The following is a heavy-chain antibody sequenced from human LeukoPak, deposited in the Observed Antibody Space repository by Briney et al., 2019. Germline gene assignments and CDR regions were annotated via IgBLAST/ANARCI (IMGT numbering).Heavy chain of an antibody. J-gene: IGHJ6*02. V-gene: IGHV3-30*03. D-gene: IGHD5-18*01. CDR3: ARVDTAMVDYYYYYGMDV. CDR1: GFTFSSYG. Sequence: GRSLRLSCAASGFTFSSYGMHWVRQAPGKGLEWVAVISYDGSNKYYADSVKGRFTISRDNSKNTLYLQMNSLRAEDTAVYYCARVDTAMVDYYYYYGMDVWGQGTTVTVSS. CDR2: ISYDGSNK.